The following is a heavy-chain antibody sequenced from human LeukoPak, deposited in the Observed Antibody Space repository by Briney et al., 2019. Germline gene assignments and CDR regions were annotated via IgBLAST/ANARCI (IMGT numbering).Heavy chain of an antibody. J-gene: IGHJ4*02. CDR2: IWYDGSNK. V-gene: IGHV3-33*01. CDR1: GFTFSNYG. CDR3: AGSYYNVFDY. Sequence: GGALRLSCAASGFTFSNYGMHWVRQAPGKGLEWVALIWYDGSNKYYADSVKGRFTISRDNSKNTLYLQMNSLRAEDTAVYYCAGSYYNVFDYWGQGTLVTVSS. D-gene: IGHD3-10*01.